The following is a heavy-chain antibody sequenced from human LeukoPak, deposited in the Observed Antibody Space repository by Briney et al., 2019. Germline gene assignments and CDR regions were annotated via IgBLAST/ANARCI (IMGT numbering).Heavy chain of an antibody. CDR2: ISSSSSYI. D-gene: IGHD6-13*01. Sequence: GGSPRLSCAASGFTFSSYSMNWVRQAPGKGLEWVSSISSSSSYIYYADSVKGRFTISRDNAKNSLYLQMNSLRAEDTAVYYCARVAQQLVDGTHYYYYMDVWGKGTTVTVSS. CDR3: ARVAQQLVDGTHYYYYMDV. V-gene: IGHV3-21*01. J-gene: IGHJ6*03. CDR1: GFTFSSYS.